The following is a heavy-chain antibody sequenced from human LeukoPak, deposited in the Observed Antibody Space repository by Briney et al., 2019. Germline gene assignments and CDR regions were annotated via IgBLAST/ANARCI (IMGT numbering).Heavy chain of an antibody. CDR2: INHSGST. CDR3: ARCASRGYYYYGMDV. D-gene: IGHD2-2*01. Sequence: KPSETLSLTCAVYGGSFGGYYWSWIRQPPGKGLEWIGEINHSGSTNYNPSLKSRVTISVDTSKNQFSLKLSSVTAADTAVYYCARCASRGYYYYGMDVWGQGTTVTVSS. CDR1: GGSFGGYY. V-gene: IGHV4-34*01. J-gene: IGHJ6*02.